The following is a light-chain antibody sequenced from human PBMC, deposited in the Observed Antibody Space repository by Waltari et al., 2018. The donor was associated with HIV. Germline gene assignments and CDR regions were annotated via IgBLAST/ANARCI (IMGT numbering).Light chain of an antibody. CDR2: EVS. CDR3: SSYTSSSTLV. Sequence: QSALTQPASVSGSPGQSITISCTGTSSDVGGYNYVSWYQQHPGKAPKLMIYEVSNRPSGSSNRCSGSKSGNTASLTIAGLQAEDEADYYCSSYTSSSTLVFGGGTKLTVL. V-gene: IGLV2-14*01. CDR1: SSDVGGYNY. J-gene: IGLJ2*01.